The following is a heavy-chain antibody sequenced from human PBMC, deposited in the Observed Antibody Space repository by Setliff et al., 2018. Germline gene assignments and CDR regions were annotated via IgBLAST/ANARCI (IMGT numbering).Heavy chain of an antibody. D-gene: IGHD1-1*01. V-gene: IGHV4-59*01. CDR2: VYHSGTA. J-gene: IGHJ4*02. CDR1: GGPFSGAS. CDR3: AKGGTYRYFDF. Sequence: SETLSLTCTVSGGPFSGASIWSWIRQPPGKGLEFIGYVYHSGTAKYDPSLESRAIMSVDASKNEISLKLKSVTAADTAVYYCAKGGTYRYFDFWGQGALVTVS.